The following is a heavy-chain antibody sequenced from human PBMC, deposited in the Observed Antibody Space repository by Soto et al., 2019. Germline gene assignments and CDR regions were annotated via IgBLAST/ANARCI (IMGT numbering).Heavy chain of an antibody. CDR1: GDSMIDYY. J-gene: IGHJ4*02. CDR2: IYNSGAT. D-gene: IGHD4-17*01. Sequence: PSETLSLTCSVSGDSMIDYYWTWIRQPPGSGLEWLGYIYNSGATAYNSSLKSRISVSIDTSNNQFFLKLRSVTAADTAVYYCVRNKVTTMRFFDYWGPGKMVTVSS. CDR3: VRNKVTTMRFFDY. V-gene: IGHV4-59*01.